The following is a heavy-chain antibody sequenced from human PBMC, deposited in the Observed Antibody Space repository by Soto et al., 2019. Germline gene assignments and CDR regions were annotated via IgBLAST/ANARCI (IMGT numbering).Heavy chain of an antibody. CDR2: ISSRSNTI. D-gene: IGHD6-6*01. Sequence: EVQLVESGGGLVQPGGSLRLSCAASGFSFSTYSMNWVRQAPGKGLEWVSYISSRSNTIYYVDSVKGRFTISRDNAKNSLYLQMNSLRAEDTAVYYWARGGSSSDNGMDVWGQGTTVTVSS. J-gene: IGHJ6*02. CDR3: ARGGSSSDNGMDV. CDR1: GFSFSTYS. V-gene: IGHV3-48*01.